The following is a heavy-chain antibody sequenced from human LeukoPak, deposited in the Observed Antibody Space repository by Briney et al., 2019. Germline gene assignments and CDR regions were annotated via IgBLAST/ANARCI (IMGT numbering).Heavy chain of an antibody. D-gene: IGHD1-26*01. CDR3: AIRYSGSYNDY. Sequence: GESLKISCETSGYSFTTYWIGWVRQMPGKGLEWMGTIFPTDSDTRYSPSFQGQVTISTDNSIKSAYLQWSSLKASDTAMYYCAIRYSGSYNDYWGQGTLVTVSS. J-gene: IGHJ4*02. V-gene: IGHV5-51*01. CDR2: IFPTDSDT. CDR1: GYSFTTYW.